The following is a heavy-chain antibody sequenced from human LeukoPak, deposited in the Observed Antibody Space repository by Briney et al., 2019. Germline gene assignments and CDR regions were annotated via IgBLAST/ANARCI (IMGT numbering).Heavy chain of an antibody. Sequence: SETLSLTCAVYGGSFSGYFWSWIRQPPGKGLEWIGEIYHSGSTNYNPSLKSRVTISVDTSKNQFSLKLSSVTAADTAVYYCARDRQLVIWGQGTLVTVSS. J-gene: IGHJ4*02. CDR3: ARDRQLVI. CDR1: GGSFSGYF. D-gene: IGHD6-13*01. V-gene: IGHV4-34*01. CDR2: IYHSGST.